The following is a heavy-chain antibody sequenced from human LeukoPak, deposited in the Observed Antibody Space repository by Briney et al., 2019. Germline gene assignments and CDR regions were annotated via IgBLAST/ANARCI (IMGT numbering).Heavy chain of an antibody. D-gene: IGHD1-26*01. CDR1: GYTFTSYY. J-gene: IGHJ4*02. CDR3: ARGFYSHTHSGILRELGY. Sequence: ASVKVSCKASGYTFTSYYMHWVRQAPGQGLEWMGIINPSGGSTSYAQKFQGRVTMTRDTSTSTVYMELSSLRSEDTAVYYCARGFYSHTHSGILRELGYWGQGTLVTVSS. V-gene: IGHV1-46*01. CDR2: INPSGGST.